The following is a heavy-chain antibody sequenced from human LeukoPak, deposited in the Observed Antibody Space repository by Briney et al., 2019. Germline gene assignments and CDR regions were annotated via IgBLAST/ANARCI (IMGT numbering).Heavy chain of an antibody. CDR3: ARDARVCTNGVCYGMDV. CDR2: IYYSGST. V-gene: IGHV4-59*01. CDR1: GASISSYY. J-gene: IGHJ6*02. D-gene: IGHD2-8*01. Sequence: SETLSLTCTVSGASISSYYWSWIRQPPGKGLEWIGYIYYSGSTNYNPSLKSRVTISVDTSKNQFSLKLSSVTAADTAVYYCARDARVCTNGVCYGMDVWGQGTTVTVSS.